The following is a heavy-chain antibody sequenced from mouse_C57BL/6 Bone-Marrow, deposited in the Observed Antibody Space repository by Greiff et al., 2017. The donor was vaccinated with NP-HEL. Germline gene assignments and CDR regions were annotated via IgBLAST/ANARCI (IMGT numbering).Heavy chain of an antibody. CDR1: GYTFTSYW. CDR3: ARGVHYGSSYFWYFDV. V-gene: IGHV1-55*01. Sequence: QVQLQQPGAELVKPGASVKMSCKASGYTFTSYWITWVKQRPGQGLEWIGDIYPGSGSTNYNEKFKSKATLTVDTSSSTAYMQLSSLTSEDSAVYYCARGVHYGSSYFWYFDVWGTGTTVTVSS. J-gene: IGHJ1*03. CDR2: IYPGSGST. D-gene: IGHD1-1*01.